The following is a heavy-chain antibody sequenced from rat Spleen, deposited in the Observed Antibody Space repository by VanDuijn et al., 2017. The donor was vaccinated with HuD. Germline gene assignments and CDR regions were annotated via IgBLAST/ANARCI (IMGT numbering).Heavy chain of an antibody. CDR3: AVAGYGY. V-gene: IGHV5S13*01. CDR2: ISYEGDDT. D-gene: IGHD1-7*01. Sequence: EVQLVESGGGLVQPGRSLKLSCAASGFTFSNYGMHWIRQAPTKGLEWVTSISYEGDDTYYGDSVKCLFTISRDNAENIVYLQMNSLKAEDTATYYCAVAGYGYWGQGVMVTVSS. J-gene: IGHJ2*01. CDR1: GFTFSNYG.